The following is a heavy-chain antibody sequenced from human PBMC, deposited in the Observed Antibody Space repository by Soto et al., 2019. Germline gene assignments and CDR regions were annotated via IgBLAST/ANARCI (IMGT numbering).Heavy chain of an antibody. J-gene: IGHJ6*02. CDR3: ARNGTLTGYSYGMDV. D-gene: IGHD1-1*01. CDR1: GGTFSDYT. Sequence: QVQLVQSGAELRKPGSSVKVSCKASGGTFSDYTINWVRQAPGQRLEWMGGIIPIFDTANYAEKFQGRVTITADESTSTSFMEVSSLRPEDTAVYYCARNGTLTGYSYGMDVWGQGTMVTVSS. V-gene: IGHV1-69*01. CDR2: IIPIFDTA.